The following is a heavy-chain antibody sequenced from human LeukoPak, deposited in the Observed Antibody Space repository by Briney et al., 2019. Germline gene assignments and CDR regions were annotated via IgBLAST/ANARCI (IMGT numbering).Heavy chain of an antibody. CDR1: GSTFSSYG. CDR2: ISYDGSNK. V-gene: IGHV3-30*18. J-gene: IGHJ6*02. D-gene: IGHD3-3*01. Sequence: QTGESLKISCAASGSTFSSYGMHWVRQAPGKGLEWVAVISYDGSNKYYADSVKGRFTISRDNSKNTLYLQMNSLRAEDTAVYYCAKDQGDYDFWSGYYNYYYYGMDVWGQGTTVTVSS. CDR3: AKDQGDYDFWSGYYNYYYYGMDV.